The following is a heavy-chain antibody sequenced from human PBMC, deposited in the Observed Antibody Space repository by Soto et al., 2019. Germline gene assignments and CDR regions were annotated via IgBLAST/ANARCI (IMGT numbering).Heavy chain of an antibody. Sequence: SETLSLTXTXSGGXISSXYXXWIXQXXGKGLEWIXYIYYSGRTNYNPSLKSRVTISVDTSKNQFSLKLSSVTAADTAVYYCARTYSSSWHRPWGQGTLVTVSS. V-gene: IGHV4-59*01. J-gene: IGHJ5*02. CDR2: IYYSGRT. D-gene: IGHD6-13*01. CDR1: GGXISSXY. CDR3: ARTYSSSWHRP.